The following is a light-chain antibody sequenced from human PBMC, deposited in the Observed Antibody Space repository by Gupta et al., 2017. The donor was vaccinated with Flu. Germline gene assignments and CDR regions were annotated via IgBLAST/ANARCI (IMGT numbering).Light chain of an antibody. CDR3: QQRYSTLYT. Sequence: NQMTPSPSSLSASVGDRVTITCRAIQTISVYLNWYQQKPGKAPKFLIYAASSVQSGVPSRFSGSGSGTDFTLTISKLQPEDFATYYCQQRYSTLYTFGQGTKMEIK. J-gene: IGKJ2*01. V-gene: IGKV1-39*01. CDR1: QTISVY. CDR2: AAS.